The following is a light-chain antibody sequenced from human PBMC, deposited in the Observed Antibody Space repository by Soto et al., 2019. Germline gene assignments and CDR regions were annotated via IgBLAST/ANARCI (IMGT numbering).Light chain of an antibody. CDR1: QGISSF. Sequence: DTQLTQSPSFLSASVGARVTITCRASQGISSFLAWYQQKPGKAPKLLIYAASTLQSGVPSRFSGSGSGTDFTLTISSLQPEDFATFYCQQTHTYPVTFGGGTKVEIK. CDR2: AAS. V-gene: IGKV1-9*01. CDR3: QQTHTYPVT. J-gene: IGKJ4*01.